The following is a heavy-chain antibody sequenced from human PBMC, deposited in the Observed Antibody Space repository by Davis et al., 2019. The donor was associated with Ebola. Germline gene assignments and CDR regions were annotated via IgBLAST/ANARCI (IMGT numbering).Heavy chain of an antibody. CDR1: GGSISSYY. CDR2: IYYSGST. D-gene: IGHD5-18*01. CDR3: ARENIGYSYGSSYYYYYGMDV. J-gene: IGHJ6*04. Sequence: AGSLRLSCTVSGGSISSYYWSWIRQPPGKGLEWIGYIYYSGSTNYNPSLKSRVTISVDTSKNQFSLKLNSVTAADTAVYYCARENIGYSYGSSYYYYYGMDVWGKGTTVTVSS. V-gene: IGHV4-59*01.